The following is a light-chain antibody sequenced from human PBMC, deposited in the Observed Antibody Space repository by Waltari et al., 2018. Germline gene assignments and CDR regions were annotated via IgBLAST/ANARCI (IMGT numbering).Light chain of an antibody. Sequence: DIVLTQSPAILSLSPGERAPLSCRASQSLHNYLAWYQQKPGQAPRLLIYDVSNRATGIPARFSGSGFATDFTLTISSLEPEDFAVYYCQQRRAWPLTFGGGTKVEIK. CDR1: QSLHNY. V-gene: IGKV3-11*01. CDR2: DVS. CDR3: QQRRAWPLT. J-gene: IGKJ4*01.